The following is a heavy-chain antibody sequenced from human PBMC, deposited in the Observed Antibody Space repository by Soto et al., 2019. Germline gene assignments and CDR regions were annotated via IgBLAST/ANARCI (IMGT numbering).Heavy chain of an antibody. CDR3: ARVGEAARIAADAFDI. V-gene: IGHV1-18*01. Sequence: ASVKVSCKASGYTFTSYGISWVRQAPGQGLEWMGRISAYNGNTNYAQKLQGRVTMTTDTSTGTAYMELRSLRSDDTAVYYCARVGEAARIAADAFDIWGQGTMVTVSS. D-gene: IGHD6-6*01. J-gene: IGHJ3*02. CDR2: ISAYNGNT. CDR1: GYTFTSYG.